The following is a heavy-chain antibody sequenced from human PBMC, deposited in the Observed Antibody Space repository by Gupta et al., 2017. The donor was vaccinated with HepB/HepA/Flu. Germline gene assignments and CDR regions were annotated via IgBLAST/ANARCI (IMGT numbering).Heavy chain of an antibody. Sequence: QVQLVQSGAEVKKPGASVKVSCKASGYTFTSYALNRVRQATGQGLEWMGWMNPNSGNTGYAQKFQGRVTITRNTSISTAYMELSSLRSEDTAVYYCARIYHIEHGAFDIWGQGTMVTVSS. CDR3: ARIYHIEHGAFDI. CDR2: MNPNSGNT. CDR1: GYTFTSYA. D-gene: IGHD2-21*01. V-gene: IGHV1-8*03. J-gene: IGHJ3*02.